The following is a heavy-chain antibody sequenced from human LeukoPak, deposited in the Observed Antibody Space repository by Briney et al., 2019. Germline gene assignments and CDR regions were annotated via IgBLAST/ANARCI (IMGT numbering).Heavy chain of an antibody. V-gene: IGHV3-48*03. CDR2: ISSSGSTI. D-gene: IGHD2-8*01. J-gene: IGHJ6*03. Sequence: GGSLRLSCAASGFTFSSYEMNWVRQAPGKGLEWVSYISSSGSTIYYADSVKGRFTISRDNAKNSLYLQMNSLRAEDTAVYYCARVRCILYYMDVWGKGTTVTVSS. CDR1: GFTFSSYE. CDR3: ARVRCILYYMDV.